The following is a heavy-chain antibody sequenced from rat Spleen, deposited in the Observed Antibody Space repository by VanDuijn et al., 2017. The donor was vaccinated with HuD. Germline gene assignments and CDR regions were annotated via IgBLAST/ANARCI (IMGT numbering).Heavy chain of an antibody. CDR3: ARSIYDYFDY. CDR2: ISYDGSST. J-gene: IGHJ2*01. Sequence: EVQLVESGGGLVQPGRSLKLSCAASGFTFSDYVMAWVRQAPKKGLEWVATISYDGSSTYYRDSVKGRFTISRDNAKSTLYLQMNSLRSEDTATYYCARSIYDYFDYWGQGVMVTVSS. D-gene: IGHD3-8*01. V-gene: IGHV5-7*01. CDR1: GFTFSDYV.